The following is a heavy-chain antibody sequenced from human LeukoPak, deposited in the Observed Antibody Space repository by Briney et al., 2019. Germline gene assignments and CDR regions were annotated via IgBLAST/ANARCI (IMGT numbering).Heavy chain of an antibody. CDR1: GGTFSSYA. Sequence: ASVKVSCKASGGTFSSYAISWVRQAPGQGLEWMGRIIPIFGTANYAQKFQGRVTITTDESTSTAYMELSSLRSEDTAVYYCARSKGGSYRDYYFDYRGQGTLVTVSS. CDR2: IIPIFGTA. V-gene: IGHV1-69*05. CDR3: ARSKGGSYRDYYFDY. J-gene: IGHJ4*02. D-gene: IGHD1-26*01.